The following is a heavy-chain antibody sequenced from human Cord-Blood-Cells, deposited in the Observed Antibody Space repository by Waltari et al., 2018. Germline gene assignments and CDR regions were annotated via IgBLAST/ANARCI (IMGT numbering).Heavy chain of an antibody. CDR1: GFTCSHSF. J-gene: IGHJ4*02. D-gene: IGHD1-20*01. Sequence: QVQLVASGGGLVKPGGCLRLSCAASGFTCSHSFMISHRQAPGKGLEGVSFISSSCSTIYYADSVKGRFTISRDNAKNSLYLQMNSLRAEDTAVYYCAREPINWNYFDYWGQGTLVTVSS. V-gene: IGHV3-11*01. CDR2: ISSSCSTI. CDR3: AREPINWNYFDY.